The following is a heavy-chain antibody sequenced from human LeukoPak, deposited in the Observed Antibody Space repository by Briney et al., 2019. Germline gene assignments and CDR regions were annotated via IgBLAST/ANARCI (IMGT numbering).Heavy chain of an antibody. CDR3: ARGRRAVRGVIPFNYGMDV. J-gene: IGHJ6*02. Sequence: GSVKVSCKASGFTLTSFDINWVRQAPGQGLEWMGWMNPKSGNSESTRNFQGRVTMTRDTSIDTAFLEVSSLTSDDTAIYYCARGRRAVRGVIPFNYGMDVWGLGTTVTVSS. CDR1: GFTLTSFD. D-gene: IGHD3-10*01. CDR2: MNPKSGNS. V-gene: IGHV1-8*01.